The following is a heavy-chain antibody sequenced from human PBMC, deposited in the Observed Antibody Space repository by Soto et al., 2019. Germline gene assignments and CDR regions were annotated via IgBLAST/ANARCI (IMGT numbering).Heavy chain of an antibody. J-gene: IGHJ6*02. CDR3: ARGTSYCGGDCYGMDV. Sequence: ASVKVSCKASGYTFTSYGISWVRQAPGQGLEWMGWISAYNGNTNYAQKLQGRVTMTTDTSTSTAYMELSSLRSEDTAVYYCARGTSYCGGDCYGMDVWGQGTTVTVSS. CDR2: ISAYNGNT. V-gene: IGHV1-18*01. D-gene: IGHD2-21*01. CDR1: GYTFTSYG.